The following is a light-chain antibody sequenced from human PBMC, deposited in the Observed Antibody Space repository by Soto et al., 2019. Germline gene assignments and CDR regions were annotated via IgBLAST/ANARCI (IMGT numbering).Light chain of an antibody. Sequence: QAVVTQPPSVSGAPGQRVSISCTGSTSNIGAPYDVHWYQHLPGTAPKLLIYGDNNRPSGVPDRFSGSKSGTSASLAITRLQAEDEADYYCQSYEISLHNYVFGTGTKVTVL. CDR1: TSNIGAPYD. J-gene: IGLJ1*01. CDR3: QSYEISLHNYV. V-gene: IGLV1-40*01. CDR2: GDN.